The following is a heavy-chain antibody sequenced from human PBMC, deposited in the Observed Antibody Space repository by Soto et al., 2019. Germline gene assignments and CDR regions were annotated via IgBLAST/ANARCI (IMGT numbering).Heavy chain of an antibody. J-gene: IGHJ1*01. CDR2: ISYDGSNK. Sequence: QVQLMESGGGVVQPGRSLRLSCAASGFTFSSYGMHWVRQAPGKGLEWVAVISYDGSNKYYADSVKGRFTISRDNSKNTLYLQMNSLRAEDTAVYYCAKDVSGWFEYFQHWGQGTLVTVSS. CDR1: GFTFSSYG. CDR3: AKDVSGWFEYFQH. D-gene: IGHD6-19*01. V-gene: IGHV3-30*18.